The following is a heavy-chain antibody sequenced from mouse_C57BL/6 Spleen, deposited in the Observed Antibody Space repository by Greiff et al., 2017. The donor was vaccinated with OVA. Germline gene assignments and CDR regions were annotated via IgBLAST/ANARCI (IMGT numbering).Heavy chain of an antibody. Sequence: QVQLQQSGAELVRPGTSVKMSCKASGYTFTNYWIGWAKQRPGHGLEWIGDIYPGGGYTNYNEKFKGKATLTADKSSSTAYTQFSSLTSEDSAIYYRARLKFGGYEDYNAYWGQGTTLTVSA. CDR3: ARLKFGGYEDYNAY. V-gene: IGHV1-63*01. J-gene: IGHJ2*01. D-gene: IGHD2-2*01. CDR2: IYPGGGYT. CDR1: GYTFTNYW.